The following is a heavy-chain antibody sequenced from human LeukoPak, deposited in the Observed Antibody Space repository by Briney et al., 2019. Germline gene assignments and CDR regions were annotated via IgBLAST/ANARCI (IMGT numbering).Heavy chain of an antibody. D-gene: IGHD4-17*01. J-gene: IGHJ4*02. CDR1: VFIYSSYE. V-gene: IGHV3-48*03. Sequence: PGGSLRLSRAASVFIYSSYEMNWVRQAPAKGLEWVSYISSSGSTIYYADSVKGRFTISRDNAKNSLYLQMNSLRAEDTAVYYCATYGDYVSFDYWGQGTLVTVSS. CDR3: ATYGDYVSFDY. CDR2: ISSSGSTI.